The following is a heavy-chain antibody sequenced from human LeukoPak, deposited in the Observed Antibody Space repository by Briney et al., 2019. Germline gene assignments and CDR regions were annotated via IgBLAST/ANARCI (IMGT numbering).Heavy chain of an antibody. J-gene: IGHJ4*02. CDR1: GFTVSSNY. CDR2: IYSAGST. Sequence: GGSLRLSCAASGFTVSSNYMSWVRQAPGKGLEWVSVIYSAGSTYYADSVKGRFTISRDNSKNTLFLQMNSLRAEDTAVYYCAKDDWGATRYWGQGTLVTVSS. V-gene: IGHV3-53*01. CDR3: AKDDWGATRY. D-gene: IGHD1-26*01.